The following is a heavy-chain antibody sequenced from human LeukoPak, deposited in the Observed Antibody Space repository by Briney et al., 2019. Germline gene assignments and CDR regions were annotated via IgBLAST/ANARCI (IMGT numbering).Heavy chain of an antibody. CDR2: IKQDGSEK. J-gene: IGHJ6*03. CDR3: ARDRKVVTRVDYYYYMDV. D-gene: IGHD4-23*01. CDR1: GFTFSSYW. Sequence: GGSLRLSCAASGFTFSSYWMSWVRQAPGKGLEWVANIKQDGSEKYYVDSVKGRLTISRDNAKNSLYLQMNSLRAEDTAVYYCARDRKVVTRVDYYYYMDVWGKGTTITVSS. V-gene: IGHV3-7*01.